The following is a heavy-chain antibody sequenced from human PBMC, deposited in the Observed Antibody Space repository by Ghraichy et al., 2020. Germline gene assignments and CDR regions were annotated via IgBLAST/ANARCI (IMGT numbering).Heavy chain of an antibody. V-gene: IGHV1-18*01. CDR2: ISAYNGNT. CDR3: ASTRTAMGPYGAVGYYYYGMDV. J-gene: IGHJ6*02. CDR1: GYTFTSYG. Sequence: ASVKVSCKASGYTFTSYGISWVRQAPGQGLEWMGWISAYNGNTNYAQKLQGRVTMTTDTSTSTAYMELRSLRSDDTAVYYCASTRTAMGPYGAVGYYYYGMDVWGQGTTVTVSS. D-gene: IGHD5-18*01.